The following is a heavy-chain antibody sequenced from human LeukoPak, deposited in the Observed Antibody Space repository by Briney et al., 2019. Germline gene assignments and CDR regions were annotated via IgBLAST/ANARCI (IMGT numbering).Heavy chain of an antibody. CDR2: ISSSSSYI. V-gene: IGHV3-21*01. J-gene: IGHJ4*02. Sequence: PGGSLRLSCAASGFTFSSYSMNWVRQAPGKGPEWVSSISSSSSYIYYADSVKGRFTISRDNAKNSLYLQMNSLRAEDTAVYYCARAPLTNEDYWGQGTLVTVSS. CDR3: ARAPLTNEDY. CDR1: GFTFSSYS. D-gene: IGHD2-8*01.